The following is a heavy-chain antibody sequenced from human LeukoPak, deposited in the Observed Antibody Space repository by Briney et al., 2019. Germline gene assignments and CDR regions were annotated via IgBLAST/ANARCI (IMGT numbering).Heavy chain of an antibody. D-gene: IGHD3-10*01. V-gene: IGHV3-23*01. CDR2: ISGSGGST. CDR3: AKGWFRELTQR. Sequence: PGGSLRLSCEVSGFTFSSYAMSWVRQAPGKGLEWVSAISGSGGSTYYADSGKGRFTISRDNSKNTLYLQMNSLRAEDTAVYYRAKGWFRELTQRWGQGTLVTVSS. CDR1: GFTFSSYA. J-gene: IGHJ4*02.